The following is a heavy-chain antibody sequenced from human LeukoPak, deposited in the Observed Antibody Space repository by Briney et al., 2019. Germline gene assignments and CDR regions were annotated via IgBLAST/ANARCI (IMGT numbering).Heavy chain of an antibody. V-gene: IGHV4-59*12. CDR3: ARDGMTTSLWAFDI. CDR2: MYYSGST. CDR1: GGSISSYY. D-gene: IGHD4-17*01. J-gene: IGHJ3*02. Sequence: SETLSLTCTVSGGSISSYYWSWIRQPPGKGLEGIGNMYYSGSTNYNPSTNYNPSLKSRVTISVDTSKNQFSLQLNSVTPEDTAVYYCARDGMTTSLWAFDIWGQGTMVTVSS.